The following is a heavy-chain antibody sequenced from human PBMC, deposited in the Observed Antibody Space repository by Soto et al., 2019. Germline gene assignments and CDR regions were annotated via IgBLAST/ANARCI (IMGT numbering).Heavy chain of an antibody. CDR3: ARGYNNALDY. CDR2: IHQDGSEK. CDR1: GLNFSSYW. V-gene: IGHV3-7*01. Sequence: GSLRLSCAGSGLNFSSYWMSWVRQAPGKGLEWVANIHQDGSEKYYVDSVKGRFTISRDNAKNSLYLQVNSLRAEDTAVYYCARGYNNALDYWGQGTLVTVSS. D-gene: IGHD1-20*01. J-gene: IGHJ4*02.